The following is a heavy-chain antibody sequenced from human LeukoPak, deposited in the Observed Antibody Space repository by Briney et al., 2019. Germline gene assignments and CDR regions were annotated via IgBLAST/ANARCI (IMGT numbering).Heavy chain of an antibody. CDR1: GYIFNEYY. CDR3: ARDVVPLYYYGTTGYPEYAFDI. D-gene: IGHD3-22*01. V-gene: IGHV1-2*02. CDR2: INPTSGGT. Sequence: ASVKVPCKTCGYIFNEYYVLWARQATGQGLEWMGCINPTSGGTNYAQTFEDRVTMTRDTSINTAYMELSRLRSDDTAAFYCARDVVPLYYYGTTGYPEYAFDIWGQGTMVTVSS. J-gene: IGHJ3*02.